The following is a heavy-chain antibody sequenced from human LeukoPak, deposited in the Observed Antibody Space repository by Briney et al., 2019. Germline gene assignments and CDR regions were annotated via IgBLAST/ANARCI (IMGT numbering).Heavy chain of an antibody. D-gene: IGHD4-17*01. CDR2: ISSSSSYI. J-gene: IGHJ4*02. CDR3: ARGVHGAQPGCDY. CDR1: GFTFSSYS. V-gene: IGHV3-21*01. Sequence: GGSLRLSCAASGFTFSSYSMNWVRQTPGKGLEWVSSISSSSSYIYYADSVKGRFTISRDNAKNSLYLQMDSLRAEDTDVYYCARGVHGAQPGCDYWGQGTLVTVSS.